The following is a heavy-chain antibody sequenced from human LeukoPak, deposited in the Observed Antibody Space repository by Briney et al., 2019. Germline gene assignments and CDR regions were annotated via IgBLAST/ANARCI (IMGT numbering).Heavy chain of an antibody. CDR1: GFTFSSYG. J-gene: IGHJ4*02. CDR2: IWYDGSNK. V-gene: IGHV3-33*01. CDR3: ARPEGDILTGYYYFDY. D-gene: IGHD3-9*01. Sequence: PGGSLRLSCAASGFTFSSYGMHWVRQAPGKGLGWVAVIWYDGSNKYYADSVKGRFTISRDNSKNTLYLQMNSLRAEDTAVYYCARPEGDILTGYYYFDYWGQGTLVTVSS.